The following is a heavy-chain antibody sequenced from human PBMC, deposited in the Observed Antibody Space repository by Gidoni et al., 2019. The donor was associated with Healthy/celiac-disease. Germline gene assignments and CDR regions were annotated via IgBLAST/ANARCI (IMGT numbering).Heavy chain of an antibody. CDR2: IKQDGSEK. V-gene: IGHV3-7*04. CDR3: ARENWHGGFDY. CDR1: GFTFSSSW. Sequence: EVQLVESGGGLVQPGGSLRLSCAASGFTFSSSWMSWVRPAPGKGLEWVANIKQDGSEKYYVDSGKGRFTISRDNAKNSLYLQMNSLRAEDTAVYYCARENWHGGFDYWGQGTLVTVSS. J-gene: IGHJ4*02. D-gene: IGHD1-1*01.